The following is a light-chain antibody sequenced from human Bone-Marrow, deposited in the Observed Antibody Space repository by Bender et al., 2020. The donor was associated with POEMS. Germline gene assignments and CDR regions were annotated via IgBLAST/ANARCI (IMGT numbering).Light chain of an antibody. V-gene: IGLV3-1*01. Sequence: SYELNQPPSVSVSPGQTANIPCSANKLAYKSVYWYRQKAGQSPVLVIYQDAKRPSGLPERFSGSNSGNTATLTISGTQSIDEADYYCLAWGTNTLFVFGTGTKVTVL. CDR3: LAWGTNTLFV. CDR2: QDA. J-gene: IGLJ1*01. CDR1: KLAYKS.